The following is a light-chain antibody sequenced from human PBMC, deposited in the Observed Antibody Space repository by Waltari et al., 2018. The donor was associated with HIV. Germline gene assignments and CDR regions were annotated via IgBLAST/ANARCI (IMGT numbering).Light chain of an antibody. CDR2: DVS. Sequence: QSALTQPASVSGSPGQSITISCTGTSSDVGDYNYVSWYQQHPGKAPKLIIYDVSNRPSGVSNRFSGSKSGNTASLTISGLQTEDEADDYCSSYTSSSTRVFGTGTKVTVL. V-gene: IGLV2-14*01. CDR1: SSDVGDYNY. J-gene: IGLJ1*01. CDR3: SSYTSSSTRV.